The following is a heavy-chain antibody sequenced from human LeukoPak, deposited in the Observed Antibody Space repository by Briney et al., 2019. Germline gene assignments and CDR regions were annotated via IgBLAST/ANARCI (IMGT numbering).Heavy chain of an antibody. V-gene: IGHV3-23*01. J-gene: IGHJ4*02. Sequence: GGSLRLSCTASGFTFTNYAMSWVRQAPGKGLEWVSYISFSGGTTNYADSVKGRFTISRDNSKNTLYLHMNSLRAEDTAIYYCAKASTPFLSDYWGQGTLVTVSS. CDR2: ISFSGGTT. CDR3: AKASTPFLSDY. CDR1: GFTFTNYA.